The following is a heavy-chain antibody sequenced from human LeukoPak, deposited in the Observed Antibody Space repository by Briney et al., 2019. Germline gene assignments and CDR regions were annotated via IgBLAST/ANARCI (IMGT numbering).Heavy chain of an antibody. D-gene: IGHD4-17*01. CDR1: GFTFSSYG. CDR3: ARESMTTRGWFAP. V-gene: IGHV3-30*02. J-gene: IGHJ5*02. Sequence: GGSLRLSCAASGFTFSSYGTHWVRQAPGKGLEWVAFIRYDGSNKYYADSVKGRFTISRDNSKNTLYLQMNSLRAEDTAVYYCARESMTTRGWFAPWGQGTLVTVSS. CDR2: IRYDGSNK.